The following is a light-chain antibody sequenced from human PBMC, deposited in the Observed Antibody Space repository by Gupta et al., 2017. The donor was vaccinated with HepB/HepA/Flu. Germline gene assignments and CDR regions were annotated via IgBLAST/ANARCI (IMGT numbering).Light chain of an antibody. CDR2: EVS. CDR1: SSDVGGYKF. Sequence: QSALTQPPSASGSPGQSVTISCTGTSSDVGGYKFVSWYQQHPGKAPKLMIYEVSKRPSGVPDRFSGSKSGNTASLTVSGLQAEDEADYYCSSYAGTNNLVVGGGTKLTVL. CDR3: SSYAGTNNLV. V-gene: IGLV2-8*01. J-gene: IGLJ2*01.